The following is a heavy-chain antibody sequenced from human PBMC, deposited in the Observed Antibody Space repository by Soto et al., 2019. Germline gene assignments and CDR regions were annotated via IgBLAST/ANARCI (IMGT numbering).Heavy chain of an antibody. CDR2: IYHSGST. CDR3: ARAARIAGGYNWFDP. D-gene: IGHD6-13*01. Sequence: QVQLQESGPGLVKPSGTLSLTCAVSGGSISSSNWWRWVRQPPGKGLEWIGEIYHSGSTNYNPSLNSRVTISVDKSKNQCSLKLSSVTAADTAVYYGARAARIAGGYNWFDPWGQGTLVTVSS. CDR1: GGSISSSNW. V-gene: IGHV4-4*02. J-gene: IGHJ5*02.